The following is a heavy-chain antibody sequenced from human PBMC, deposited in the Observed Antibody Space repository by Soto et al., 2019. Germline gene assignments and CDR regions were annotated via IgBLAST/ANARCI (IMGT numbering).Heavy chain of an antibody. CDR1: GGTFSSYA. D-gene: IGHD3-3*01. V-gene: IGHV1-69*13. Sequence: SVKVSCKASGGTFSSYAISWVRQAPGQGLEWMGGIIPIFGTANYAQKFQGRVTITADESTSTAYMELSSLRSEDTAVYYCARDVEGYDFWSGPYYCYGMDVWGQGTTVTVSS. CDR3: ARDVEGYDFWSGPYYCYGMDV. CDR2: IIPIFGTA. J-gene: IGHJ6*02.